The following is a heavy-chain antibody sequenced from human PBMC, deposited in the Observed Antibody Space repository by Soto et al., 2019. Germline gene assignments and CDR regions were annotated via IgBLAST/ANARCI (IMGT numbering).Heavy chain of an antibody. J-gene: IGHJ4*02. CDR2: ISSSSSYI. Sequence: LRLSCTGSGFTFSSSTMTWVRQGPGKGLEWVSSISSSSSYIYFADSLKGRFTISRDNAKNSLYLQMNSLRAEDTAVYYCARDIGEMSAVWGQGTQVTVSS. CDR3: ARDIGEMSAV. CDR1: GFTFSSST. V-gene: IGHV3-21*06. D-gene: IGHD3-10*01.